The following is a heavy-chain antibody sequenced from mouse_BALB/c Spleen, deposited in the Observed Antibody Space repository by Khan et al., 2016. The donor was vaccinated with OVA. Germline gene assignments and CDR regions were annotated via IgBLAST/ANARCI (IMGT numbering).Heavy chain of an antibody. CDR2: INSDGDYT. CDR1: GFTFSPYS. J-gene: IGHJ3*01. V-gene: IGHV5-6*01. Sequence: EVQLVESGGDLVKSGGSLKLSCAASGFTFSPYSMSWVRQTPDKRLEWVATINSDGDYTYYPDSVEGRFNISRDNTKNTRYLQMNSLKSEDTAMYYCATHLTGSFAYWGQGTLVTVSA. D-gene: IGHD4-1*01. CDR3: ATHLTGSFAY.